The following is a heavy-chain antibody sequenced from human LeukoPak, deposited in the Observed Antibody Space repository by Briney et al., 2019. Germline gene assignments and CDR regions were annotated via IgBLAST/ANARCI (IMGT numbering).Heavy chain of an antibody. J-gene: IGHJ5*02. CDR1: GFTFTDYY. Sequence: GGSLRLSCAASGFTFTDYYMSWIRQAPGKGLEWVSWVSDIGSRGTTTYYADSVKGRFTISRENAKNSLYLQMNSLRAEDTAVYYCAKALGGDPGGFDPWGQGTLVTVSS. D-gene: IGHD4-17*01. V-gene: IGHV3-11*04. CDR3: AKALGGDPGGFDP. CDR2: IGSRGTTT.